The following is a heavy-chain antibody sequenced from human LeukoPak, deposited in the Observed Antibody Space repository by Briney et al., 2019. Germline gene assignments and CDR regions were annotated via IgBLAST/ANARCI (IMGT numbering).Heavy chain of an antibody. V-gene: IGHV3-21*01. D-gene: IGHD5-18*01. CDR3: ARDLPNTAMVGFDY. Sequence: GGSLRLSCAASGFTFSSYSINWVRQAPVKGLEWVSAISGRSSYIYYADSVKGRFTISRDNAKNSLYLQMNSLRAEDTAVYYCARDLPNTAMVGFDYWGQGTLVTVYS. J-gene: IGHJ4*02. CDR2: ISGRSSYI. CDR1: GFTFSSYS.